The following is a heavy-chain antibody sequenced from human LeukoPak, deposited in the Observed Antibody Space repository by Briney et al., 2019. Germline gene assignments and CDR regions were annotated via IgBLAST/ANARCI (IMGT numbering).Heavy chain of an antibody. J-gene: IGHJ4*02. CDR2: MGNAGDT. V-gene: IGHV3-13*01. CDR1: GFTFSTYD. Sequence: GGSLRLSCAASGFTFSTYDMHWVRQATGKGLEWLSGMGNAGDTYYAGSVKGRFTVSRDNAKNSLYLQMNSLRVGDTAVYYCARAEGSGYYDLWYNYWGQGTLVTVSS. CDR3: ARAEGSGYYDLWYNY. D-gene: IGHD3-22*01.